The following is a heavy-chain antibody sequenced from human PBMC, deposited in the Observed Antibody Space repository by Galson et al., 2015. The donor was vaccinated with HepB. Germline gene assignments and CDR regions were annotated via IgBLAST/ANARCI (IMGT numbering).Heavy chain of an antibody. V-gene: IGHV1-69*02. CDR3: AIGGGQWLELDY. D-gene: IGHD6-19*01. J-gene: IGHJ4*02. Sequence: SVKVSCKASGGTFSSYTISWVRQAPGQGLEWMGRIIPILGIANYAQKFQGRVTITADKSTSTVYMELSSLRSEDTAVYYCAIGGGQWLELDYWGQGTLVTVSS. CDR2: IIPILGIA. CDR1: GGTFSSYT.